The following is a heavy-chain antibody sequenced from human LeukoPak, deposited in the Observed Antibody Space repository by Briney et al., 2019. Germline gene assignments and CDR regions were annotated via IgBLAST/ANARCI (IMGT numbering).Heavy chain of an antibody. V-gene: IGHV3-21*01. J-gene: IGHJ4*02. CDR1: GFIFSTYN. CDR2: ISSSSSYI. CDR3: ARDGYYYDSSGYSAYYFDY. Sequence: GGSLRLSCAASGFIFSTYNMNWVRQAPGKGLEWVSSISSSSSYIYYADSVKGRFTISRDNAKNSLYLQMNSLRAEDTAVYYCARDGYYYDSSGYSAYYFDYWGQGTLVTVSS. D-gene: IGHD3-22*01.